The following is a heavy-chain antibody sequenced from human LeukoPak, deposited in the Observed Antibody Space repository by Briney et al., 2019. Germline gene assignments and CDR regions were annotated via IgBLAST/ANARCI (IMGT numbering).Heavy chain of an antibody. CDR3: ARDQYSSGGYSGWFDH. J-gene: IGHJ5*02. Sequence: SATLSLTCTASGCTISNYYWNWIRQPPGQGLEWIGYIWNSGSTNYNHSLKSRVTISVDTSKNQFSLKLSSVTAADTAVYYCARDQYSSGGYSGWFDHWGQGTLVTVSS. V-gene: IGHV4-59*01. CDR1: GCTISNYY. D-gene: IGHD6-19*01. CDR2: IWNSGST.